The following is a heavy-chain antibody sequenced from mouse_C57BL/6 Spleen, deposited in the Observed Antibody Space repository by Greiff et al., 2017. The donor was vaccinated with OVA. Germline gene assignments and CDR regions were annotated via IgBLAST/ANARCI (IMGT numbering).Heavy chain of an antibody. CDR1: GYTFTDYE. J-gene: IGHJ2*01. CDR3: TRWRGNYLYYFDY. Sequence: VQLQQSGAELVRPGASVTLSCKASGYTFTDYEMHWVKQTPVHGLEWIGAIAPETGGTAYNQKFKGKAILTADKSSSTAYMELRSLTSEDSAVYYCTRWRGNYLYYFDYWGQGTTLTVSS. V-gene: IGHV1-15*01. D-gene: IGHD2-1*01. CDR2: IAPETGGT.